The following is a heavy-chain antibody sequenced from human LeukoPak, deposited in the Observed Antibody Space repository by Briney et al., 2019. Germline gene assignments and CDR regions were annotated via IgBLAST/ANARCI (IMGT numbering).Heavy chain of an antibody. CDR2: IIPIFGTA. J-gene: IGHJ3*02. CDR1: GYTFTGYY. CDR3: ARDAQWLEDAFDI. Sequence: SVKVSCKASGYTFTGYYTHWVRQAPGQGLEWMGGIIPIFGTANYAQKFQGRVTITADESTSTAYMELSSLRSEDTAVYYCARDAQWLEDAFDIWGQGTMVTVSS. V-gene: IGHV1-69*13. D-gene: IGHD6-19*01.